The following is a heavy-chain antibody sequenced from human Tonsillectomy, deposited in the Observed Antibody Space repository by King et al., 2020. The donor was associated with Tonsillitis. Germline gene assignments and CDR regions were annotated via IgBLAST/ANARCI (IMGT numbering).Heavy chain of an antibody. J-gene: IGHJ6*02. D-gene: IGHD3-3*01. CDR1: GFTFSSYG. V-gene: IGHV3-30*18. CDR3: AKGGGPSHDLWSGSQIYYYYGMDV. Sequence: VQLVESGGGVVQPGRSLRLSCAASGFTFSSYGMHWVRQAPGKGLEWVAVISYDGSKKYYADSVKGRFTISRDNSKNTLYLQMNSLRAEDTTVYYCAKGGGPSHDLWSGSQIYYYYGMDVWGQGTTVTVSS. CDR2: ISYDGSKK.